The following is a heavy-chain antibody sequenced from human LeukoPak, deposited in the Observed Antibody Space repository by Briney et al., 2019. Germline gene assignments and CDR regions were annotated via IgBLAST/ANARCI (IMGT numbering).Heavy chain of an antibody. CDR3: ARADRLHGGPYLIGP. Sequence: ASVKVSCKTSGYSFTDYYMHWVRQAPGQGLEWMGWINPNSGGTSSAQKFQGRVTVTRDTSITTVYMEVSWLTSDDTAIYYCARADRLHGGPYLIGPWGQGTLVTVSS. D-gene: IGHD2-21*01. CDR1: GYSFTDYY. J-gene: IGHJ5*02. CDR2: INPNSGGT. V-gene: IGHV1-2*02.